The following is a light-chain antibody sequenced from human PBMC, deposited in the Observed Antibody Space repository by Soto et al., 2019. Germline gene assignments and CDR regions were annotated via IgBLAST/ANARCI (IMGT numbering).Light chain of an antibody. CDR2: GAS. CDR1: QSVSSSY. CDR3: QQYGSSPQT. J-gene: IGKJ1*01. V-gene: IGKV3-20*01. Sequence: EIVLTQSPGTLSLSPGERATLSCRASQSVSSSYLAWYQQKPGQAPRLLIYGASSRATGIPDRFSGRGSGTDFTLTISRMEPEDFAVYYCQQYGSSPQTFGQGTKVDI.